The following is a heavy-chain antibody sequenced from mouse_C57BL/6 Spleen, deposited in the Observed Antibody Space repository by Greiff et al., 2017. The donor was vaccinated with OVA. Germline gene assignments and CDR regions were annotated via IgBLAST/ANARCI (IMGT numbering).Heavy chain of an antibody. V-gene: IGHV1-82*01. CDR1: GYAFSSSW. D-gene: IGHD1-1*01. Sequence: VKLQQSGPELVKPGASVKISCKASGYAFSSSWMNWVKQRPGKGLEWIGRIYPGDGDTNYNGKFKGKATLTADKSSSTAYMQLSSLTSEDSAVYFCARSPYYGSSYDYFDYWGQGTTLTVSS. J-gene: IGHJ2*01. CDR2: IYPGDGDT. CDR3: ARSPYYGSSYDYFDY.